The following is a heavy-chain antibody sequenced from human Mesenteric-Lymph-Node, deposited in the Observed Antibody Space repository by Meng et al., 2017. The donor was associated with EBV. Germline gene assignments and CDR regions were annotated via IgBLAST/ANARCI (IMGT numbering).Heavy chain of an antibody. CDR2: IIPIFGTA. J-gene: IGHJ4*02. CDR1: GGTFSSYA. CDR3: ARDRGLERNDGIDY. Sequence: QGKLVRLGAGVKKPGSSVKVSCKASGGTFSSYAISWVRQAPGQGLEWMGGIIPIFGTANYAQKFQGRVTITADKSTSTAYMELSSLRSEDTAVYYCARDRGLERNDGIDYWGQGTLVTVSS. V-gene: IGHV1-69*06. D-gene: IGHD1-1*01.